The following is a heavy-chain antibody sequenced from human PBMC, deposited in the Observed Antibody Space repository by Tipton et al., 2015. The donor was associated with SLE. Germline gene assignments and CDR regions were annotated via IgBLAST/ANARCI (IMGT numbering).Heavy chain of an antibody. V-gene: IGHV4-34*01. CDR2: INRSGSA. J-gene: IGHJ5*02. D-gene: IGHD4-11*01. CDR3: SARLTTGNWFDP. Sequence: LRLSCGVNGESFGGYYWTWIRQPPGKEMEWIGEINRSGSANYSPSLKSRVTLSVDASKKQFSLKMTSVTAADTAMYFCSARLTTGNWFDPWGQGILVTVSS. CDR1: GESFGGYY.